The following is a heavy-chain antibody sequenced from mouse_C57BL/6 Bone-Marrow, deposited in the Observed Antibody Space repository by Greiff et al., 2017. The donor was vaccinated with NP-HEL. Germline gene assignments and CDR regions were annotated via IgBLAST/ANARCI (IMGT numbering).Heavy chain of an antibody. CDR3: AREEVFDY. J-gene: IGHJ2*01. CDR2: INPSSGYT. Sequence: VQLQQSGAELARPGASVKMSCKASGYTFTSYTMHWVKQRPGQGLEWIGYINPSSGYTKYNQKFKDKATLTADKSSSTAYMQLSSLTSEDSAVYHCAREEVFDYWGQGTTLTVSS. CDR1: GYTFTSYT. V-gene: IGHV1-4*01.